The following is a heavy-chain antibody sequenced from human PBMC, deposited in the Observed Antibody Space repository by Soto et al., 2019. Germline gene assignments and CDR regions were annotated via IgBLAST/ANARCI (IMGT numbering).Heavy chain of an antibody. Sequence: QVQLVESGGGVVQPGRSLRLSCAASGFTFSSYGMHWVRQAPGKGLDGVAVISYDGSNKYYEDSVKGRFTISRDNSKNTLDLQMNSLRAEDTGVYYCAKEIVMATTPGFDYWGQGTLVTVSS. V-gene: IGHV3-30*18. CDR2: ISYDGSNK. CDR3: AKEIVMATTPGFDY. CDR1: GFTFSSYG. J-gene: IGHJ4*02. D-gene: IGHD2-21*01.